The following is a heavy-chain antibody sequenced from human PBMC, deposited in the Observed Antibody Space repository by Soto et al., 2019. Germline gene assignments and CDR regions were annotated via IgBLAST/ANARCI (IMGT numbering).Heavy chain of an antibody. CDR1: GFSVTANY. CDR2: IYSGGST. D-gene: IGHD5-12*01. V-gene: IGHV3-53*01. CDR3: HGYGY. J-gene: IGHJ4*02. Sequence: EVQVVESGGGLIQPGGSLRLSCEVSGFSVTANYMSWVRQAPGKGLEWVSVIYSGGSTYYIDSAKGRFSISRDISKNTLYLQMNSLRAEDTAVYYCHGYGYWGQGTLVTVSS.